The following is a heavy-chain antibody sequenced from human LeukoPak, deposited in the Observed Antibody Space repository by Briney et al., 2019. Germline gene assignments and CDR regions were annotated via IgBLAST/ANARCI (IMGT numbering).Heavy chain of an antibody. V-gene: IGHV6-1*01. CDR1: GDSVSSNSAA. CDR3: ARGNYDILTGEAYFDY. Sequence: SQTLSLTCAISGDSVSSNSAAWNWIRQSPSRGLEWLGRTYYRSKWYNDYAVSVKSRITINPDTSKSQFSLQLNSVTPEDTAVYYCARGNYDILTGEAYFDYWGQGTLVTVSS. D-gene: IGHD3-9*01. J-gene: IGHJ4*02. CDR2: TYYRSKWYN.